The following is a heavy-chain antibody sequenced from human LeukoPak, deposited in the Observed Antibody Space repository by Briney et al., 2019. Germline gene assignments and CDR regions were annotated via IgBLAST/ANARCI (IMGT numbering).Heavy chain of an antibody. CDR2: INHSGST. J-gene: IGHJ4*02. V-gene: IGHV4-34*01. D-gene: IGHD6-13*01. Sequence: AGTLSLTCAVYGGTFSGYYRSWVRQAPGKGLEWIGEINHSGSTNYNPSLKSRVTISVDTSKNQFSLKLSSVTAADTAVYYCARKRAIAAAKFDYWGQGTLVTVSS. CDR3: ARKRAIAAAKFDY. CDR1: GGTFSGYY.